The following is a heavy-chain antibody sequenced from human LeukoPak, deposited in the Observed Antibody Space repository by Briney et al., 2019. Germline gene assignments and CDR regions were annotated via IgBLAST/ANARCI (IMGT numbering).Heavy chain of an antibody. CDR2: ISSSSSTI. V-gene: IGHV3-48*02. CDR3: ARDEHRNPVPDVADY. D-gene: IGHD1-1*01. J-gene: IGHJ4*02. Sequence: GGSLRLSCAASGFTFSSYSMNWVRQAPGKGLEWVSYISSSSSTIYYAASVKGRFTISRDNAKNSLYLQMNSLRDEDTAVYYCARDEHRNPVPDVADYWGQGTLVTVSS. CDR1: GFTFSSYS.